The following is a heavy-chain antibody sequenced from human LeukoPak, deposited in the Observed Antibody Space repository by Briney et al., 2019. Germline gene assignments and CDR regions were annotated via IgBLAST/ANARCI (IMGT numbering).Heavy chain of an antibody. Sequence: PGGSLRLSCAASGFRFDDYAMHWVRQAPGKGLEWVSGISWKSDSIAYADSVKGRFTISRDNAKNSLFLQMNSLRIEDTAFYYCAKGLSALTRIAVADDWGQGTLVTVSS. D-gene: IGHD6-19*01. CDR3: AKGLSALTRIAVADD. V-gene: IGHV3-9*01. CDR2: ISWKSDSI. J-gene: IGHJ4*02. CDR1: GFRFDDYA.